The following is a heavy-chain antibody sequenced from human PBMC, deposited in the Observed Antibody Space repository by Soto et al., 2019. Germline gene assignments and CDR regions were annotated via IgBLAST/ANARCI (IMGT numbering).Heavy chain of an antibody. CDR2: ISSSSSYI. J-gene: IGHJ3*02. V-gene: IGHV3-21*01. CDR1: GFTFSSYS. CDR3: ARSSHGGQQWLLRGVAFDI. D-gene: IGHD6-19*01. Sequence: GGSLRLSCAASGFTFSSYSMNWVRQAPGKGLEWVSSISSSSSYIYYADSVKGRFTISRDNAKNSLYLKMNSLRAEDTAVYYCARSSHGGQQWLLRGVAFDIWGQGTMVTVSS.